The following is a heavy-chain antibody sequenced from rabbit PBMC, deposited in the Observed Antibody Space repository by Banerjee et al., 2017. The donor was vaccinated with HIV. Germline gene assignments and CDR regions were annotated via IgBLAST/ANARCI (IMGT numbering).Heavy chain of an antibody. Sequence: QSLEESGGDLVKPGASLTLTCTASEFTISSYYYMCWVRQAPGKGLEWIACIYGGSSGSTYYASWAKGRFTISKTSSTTVTLQMTSLTAADTATYFCARDLAGVIGWNFNFWGPGTLVTVS. D-gene: IGHD4-1*01. CDR3: ARDLAGVIGWNFNF. CDR1: EFTISSYYY. CDR2: IYGGSSGST. V-gene: IGHV1S40*01. J-gene: IGHJ6*01.